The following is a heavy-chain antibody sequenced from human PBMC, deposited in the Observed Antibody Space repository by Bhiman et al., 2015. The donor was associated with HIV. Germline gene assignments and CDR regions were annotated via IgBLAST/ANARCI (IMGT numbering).Heavy chain of an antibody. V-gene: IGHV3-21*01. CDR1: GFTFSIYS. D-gene: IGHD6-13*01. Sequence: VQLVESGGGLVKPGGSLRLSCAASGFTFSIYSMNWVRQAPGKGLEWVSSISSSSSYIYYADSVKGRFTISRDNAKNSLYLQVNSLRAEDTAVYYCAREFTGYSSSNFDYWGQGTLVTSPQ. CDR3: AREFTGYSSSNFDY. CDR2: ISSSSSYI. J-gene: IGHJ4*02.